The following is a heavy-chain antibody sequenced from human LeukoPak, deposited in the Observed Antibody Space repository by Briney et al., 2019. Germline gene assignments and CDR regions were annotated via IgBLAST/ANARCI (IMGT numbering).Heavy chain of an antibody. Sequence: SETLSLTCTVSGGSISSYYWSWIRQPPGKGLEWIGYIYCSGSTNYNPSLKSRVTISVDTSKNQFSLKLSSVTAADTAVYYCAGALMVYATFDYWGPGTLVTVSS. CDR3: AGALMVYATFDY. D-gene: IGHD2-8*01. J-gene: IGHJ4*02. CDR2: IYCSGST. V-gene: IGHV4-59*01. CDR1: GGSISSYY.